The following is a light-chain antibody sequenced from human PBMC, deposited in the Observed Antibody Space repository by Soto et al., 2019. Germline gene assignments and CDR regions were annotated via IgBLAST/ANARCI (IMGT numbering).Light chain of an antibody. J-gene: IGKJ2*01. CDR2: GTS. CDR3: HQYGYSPNT. CDR1: RSVNSRY. Sequence: EIVLTQSPGTLSLSPGDRATLSCRASRSVNSRYLAWYQQKPGQAPRLLIYGTSTSATGIPDRFSGSGSGTDFTLTISRLEPEDFAVYHCHQYGYSPNTFGQGTNLEIK. V-gene: IGKV3-20*01.